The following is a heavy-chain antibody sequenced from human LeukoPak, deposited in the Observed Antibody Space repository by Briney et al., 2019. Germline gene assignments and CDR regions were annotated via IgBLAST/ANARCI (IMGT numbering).Heavy chain of an antibody. CDR1: GYTFTNYG. D-gene: IGHD6-19*01. CDR2: ISANNDNT. V-gene: IGHV1-18*01. J-gene: IGHJ5*02. CDR3: ARDRGYSSGWSWFDP. Sequence: ASVKVSCKASGYTFTNYGISWVRLAPGQGLEWMGWISANNDNTNYGQKLQGRVTMTTDTSTTTAYMELRSLRSEDTAVYYCARDRGYSSGWSWFDPWGQGTLVTVSS.